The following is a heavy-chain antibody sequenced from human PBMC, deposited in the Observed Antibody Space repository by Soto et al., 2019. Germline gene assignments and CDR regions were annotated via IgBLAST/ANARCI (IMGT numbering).Heavy chain of an antibody. D-gene: IGHD6-19*01. Sequence: SETLSLTCAVSSGSISSSNWWSWVRQPPGKGLEWIGEIYHSGSTNYNPSLKSRVTISVDKSKNQFSLKLSSVTAADTAVYYCARDFRGSSGWYLSGAFDIWGQGTMVTVSS. V-gene: IGHV4-4*02. J-gene: IGHJ3*02. CDR3: ARDFRGSSGWYLSGAFDI. CDR1: SGSISSSNW. CDR2: IYHSGST.